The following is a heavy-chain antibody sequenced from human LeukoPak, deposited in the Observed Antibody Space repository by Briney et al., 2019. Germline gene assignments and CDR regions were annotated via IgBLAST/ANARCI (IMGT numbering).Heavy chain of an antibody. V-gene: IGHV4-4*02. D-gene: IGHD6-19*01. CDR1: GGSISSSNW. CDR3: AREGGGWYGGYYYYMDV. Sequence: PSGTLSLTCAVSGGSISSSNWWSWVRQPPGKGLEWIGEIYHSGSTNYNPSLKSRVTISVDTSKNQFSLKLSSVTAADTAVYYCAREGGGWYGGYYYYMDVWGKGTTVTVSS. J-gene: IGHJ6*03. CDR2: IYHSGST.